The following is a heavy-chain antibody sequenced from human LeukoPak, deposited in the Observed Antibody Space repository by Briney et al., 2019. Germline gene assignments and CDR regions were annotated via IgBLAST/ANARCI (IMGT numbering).Heavy chain of an antibody. CDR3: AKKVPANWGSYFDY. D-gene: IGHD7-27*01. CDR2: ISGSGDST. J-gene: IGHJ4*02. V-gene: IGHV3-23*01. CDR1: GFTFSSYA. Sequence: GGSLRLSCAASGFTFSSYAMSWVRQAPGKGLEWVSAISGSGDSTYSTDPVKGRFTISRDNSKNTLYLQMNSLRAEDTAVYYCAKKVPANWGSYFDYWGQGTLVTDSS.